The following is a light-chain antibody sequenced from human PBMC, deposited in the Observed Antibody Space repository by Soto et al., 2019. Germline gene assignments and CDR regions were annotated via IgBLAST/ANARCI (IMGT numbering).Light chain of an antibody. V-gene: IGKV3-15*01. CDR2: GAS. CDR3: QQYNNWPIT. CDR1: QSVSSN. J-gene: IGKJ5*01. Sequence: EIVMMQSPATLSVSPGERATLSCRASQSVSSNLAWYQQKPGQAPRLLIYGASTRATGIPARFSGSGSGTEFTLTISSLQSDDFATYYCQQYNNWPITFGQGTRLEIK.